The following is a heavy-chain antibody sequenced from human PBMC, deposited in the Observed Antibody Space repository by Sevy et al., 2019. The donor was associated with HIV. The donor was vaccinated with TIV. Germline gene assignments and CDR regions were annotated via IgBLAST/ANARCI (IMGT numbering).Heavy chain of an antibody. Sequence: GGSLRLSCAASGFTFSSYGMHWVRQAPGKGLEWVAVIWYDGSNKYYADSVKGRFTISRDNSKNTLYLQRNSLRAEDTTVYYCARARPAAAPFCYYGMDVRGQGTTVTVSS. CDR3: ARARPAAAPFCYYGMDV. D-gene: IGHD6-13*01. V-gene: IGHV3-33*01. CDR1: GFTFSSYG. CDR2: IWYDGSNK. J-gene: IGHJ6*02.